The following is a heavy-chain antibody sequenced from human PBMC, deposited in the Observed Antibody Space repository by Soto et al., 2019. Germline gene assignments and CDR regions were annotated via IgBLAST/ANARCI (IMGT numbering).Heavy chain of an antibody. Sequence: ASVKVSCKASGYTFTSYYMHWVRQAPGQGLEWMGIINPSGGSTSYAQKFQGRVTMTRDTSTSTVYMELSSLRSEDTAVYYCARGGGTYYYDSSGSAASAHAFEIWGQGKMVTV. D-gene: IGHD3-22*01. CDR2: INPSGGST. CDR3: ARGGGTYYYDSSGSAASAHAFEI. CDR1: GYTFTSYY. V-gene: IGHV1-46*01. J-gene: IGHJ3*02.